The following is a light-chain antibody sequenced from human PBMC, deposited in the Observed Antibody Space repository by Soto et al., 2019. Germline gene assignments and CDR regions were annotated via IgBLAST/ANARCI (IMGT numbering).Light chain of an antibody. Sequence: QSALTQPPSASGSPGQSVTISCTGTSSDVGGYNYVSWYQQHPGKAPKLMIYEVSKRPSGVPDRFSGSKSGNTASLTVSGLRAEDGADYYCSSYAGSNNLYVFGTGTKLTVL. CDR2: EVS. V-gene: IGLV2-8*01. J-gene: IGLJ1*01. CDR1: SSDVGGYNY. CDR3: SSYAGSNNLYV.